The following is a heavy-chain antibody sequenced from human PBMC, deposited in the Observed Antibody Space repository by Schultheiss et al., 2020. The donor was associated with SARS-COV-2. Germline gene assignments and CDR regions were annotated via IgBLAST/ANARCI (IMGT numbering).Heavy chain of an antibody. D-gene: IGHD2-2*01. Sequence: SETLSLTCTVSGGSISSGAYYWSWIRQHPGKGLEWIGYIFYIGSTYYNPSLKSRVTISVDTSRNQFSLKLSSVTAADTAVYYCARGPLARHIVVVPAAHAYMDVWGKGTTVTVSS. V-gene: IGHV4-31*03. CDR1: GGSISSGAYY. CDR3: ARGPLARHIVVVPAAHAYMDV. CDR2: IFYIGST. J-gene: IGHJ6*03.